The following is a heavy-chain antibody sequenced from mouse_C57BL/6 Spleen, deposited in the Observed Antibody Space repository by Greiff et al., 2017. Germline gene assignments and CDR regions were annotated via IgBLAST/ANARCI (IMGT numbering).Heavy chain of an antibody. Sequence: VQLQQPGTELVKPGASVKLSCKASGYTFTSYWMHWVKQRPGQGLEWIGNINPSNGGTNYNEKFKCKATLTVDKSSSTAYMQLSSLTSEDSAVYCGARRGYYVAMDYWGQGTSGTVSS. CDR1: GYTFTSYW. V-gene: IGHV1-53*01. CDR3: ARRGYYVAMDY. J-gene: IGHJ4*01. D-gene: IGHD2-3*01. CDR2: INPSNGGT.